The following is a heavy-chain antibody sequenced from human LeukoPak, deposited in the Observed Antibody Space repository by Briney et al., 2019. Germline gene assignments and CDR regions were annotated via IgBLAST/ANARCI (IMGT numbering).Heavy chain of an antibody. CDR1: GGTFSSYA. D-gene: IGHD3-3*01. Sequence: SVKVSCKASGGTFSSYAISWVRQAPGQGLEWMGGIIPIFGTANYPQKFQGRVTITADESTSTAYMELSSLRSEDTAVYYCARDTFGVVISYYYYYYMDVWGKGTTVTVSS. CDR2: IIPIFGTA. J-gene: IGHJ6*03. CDR3: ARDTFGVVISYYYYYYMDV. V-gene: IGHV1-69*01.